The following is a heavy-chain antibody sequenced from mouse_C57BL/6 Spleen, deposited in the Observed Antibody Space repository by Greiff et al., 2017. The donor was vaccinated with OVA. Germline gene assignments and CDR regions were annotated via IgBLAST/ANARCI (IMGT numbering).Heavy chain of an antibody. CDR2: ISYDGSN. V-gene: IGHV3-6*01. CDR3: ALIHYDYDGFAY. D-gene: IGHD2-4*01. Sequence: VQLKESGPGLVKPSQSLSLTCSVTGYSITSGYYWNWIRQFPGNKLEWMGYISYDGSNNYNPSLKNRISITRDTSKNQFFLKLNSVTTEDTATYYCALIHYDYDGFAYWGQGTLVTVSA. CDR1: GYSITSGYY. J-gene: IGHJ3*01.